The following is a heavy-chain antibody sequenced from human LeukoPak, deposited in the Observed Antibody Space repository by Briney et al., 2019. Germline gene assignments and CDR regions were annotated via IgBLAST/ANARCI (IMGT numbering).Heavy chain of an antibody. CDR3: ASGIRRIPTSAETDY. CDR2: ISSSSSTI. D-gene: IGHD1-14*01. V-gene: IGHV3-48*01. Sequence: GGSLRLSCAASGFTFSSYSMNWVCQAPGKGLEWVSYISSSSSTIYYADSVKGRFTISRDNAKNSLYLQMNSLRAEDTAVYYCASGIRRIPTSAETDYWGQGTLVTVSS. CDR1: GFTFSSYS. J-gene: IGHJ4*02.